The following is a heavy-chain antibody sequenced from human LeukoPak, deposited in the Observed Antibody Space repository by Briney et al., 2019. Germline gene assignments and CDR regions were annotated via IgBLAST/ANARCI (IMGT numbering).Heavy chain of an antibody. Sequence: GGSLRLSCTASGFTFGDYAMSWFRQAPGKGLEWVGFIRSKAYGGTTEYAASAKGRFTISRDDSKSIAYLQMNSLKTEDTAVYYCTRMDFWSGYYTAPDYWGQGTLVTVSS. V-gene: IGHV3-49*03. J-gene: IGHJ4*02. D-gene: IGHD3-3*01. CDR3: TRMDFWSGYYTAPDY. CDR1: GFTFGDYA. CDR2: IRSKAYGGTT.